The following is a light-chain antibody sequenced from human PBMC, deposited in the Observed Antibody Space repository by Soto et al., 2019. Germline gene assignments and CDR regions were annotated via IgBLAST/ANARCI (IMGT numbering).Light chain of an antibody. J-gene: IGKJ1*01. Sequence: DIQMTQSPSSLSASVGDRVTITCRASQTISTFLNWYQKRPGKAPRLLIYGASTLQSGVPSRFNGSGSATEFPLTLGSLQLEDFAIYSCQQGFSYPWTFGQGTKVEIK. V-gene: IGKV1-39*01. CDR1: QTISTF. CDR3: QQGFSYPWT. CDR2: GAS.